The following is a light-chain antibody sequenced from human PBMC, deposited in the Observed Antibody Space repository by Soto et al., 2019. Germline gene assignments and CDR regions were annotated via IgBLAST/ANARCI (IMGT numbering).Light chain of an antibody. CDR1: QSVSSY. Sequence: EIGVTQSPATLSLSPGERATLSCRASQSVSSYLAWYQQKPGQAPRLLIYDASNRATGIPARFSGSGSGTYFTLTISSLEPEDFAVYYCQQRSNWPGTFGQGTKVEIK. J-gene: IGKJ1*01. V-gene: IGKV3-11*01. CDR2: DAS. CDR3: QQRSNWPGT.